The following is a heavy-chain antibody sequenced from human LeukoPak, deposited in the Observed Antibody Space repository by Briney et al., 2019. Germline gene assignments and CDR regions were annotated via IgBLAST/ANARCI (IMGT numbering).Heavy chain of an antibody. V-gene: IGHV4-34*01. Sequence: SETLSLTCGVFRGSFSGYYWSWIRQPPGKGLEWIGEINHSGNTNYNPSLKSRITISVDTSKNQFSLKLSSVTAADTAVYYCARRKVTIVRGVALNWFDPWGQGTLVTVSS. J-gene: IGHJ5*02. CDR1: RGSFSGYY. CDR2: INHSGNT. CDR3: ARRKVTIVRGVALNWFDP. D-gene: IGHD3-10*01.